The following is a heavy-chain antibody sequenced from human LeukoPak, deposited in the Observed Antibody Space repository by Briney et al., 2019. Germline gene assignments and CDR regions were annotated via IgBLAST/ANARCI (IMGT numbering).Heavy chain of an antibody. CDR3: ARARSHDYGMDV. V-gene: IGHV3-53*01. Sequence: GGSLRLSCAASGFTVSSNYMNWVRQAPGKGQEWVSVIYSGGNTYYADSVKGRFTISRDNSKNALYLQMNSLRAEDTALYYCARARSHDYGMDVWGQGTTVTVSS. D-gene: IGHD3-16*01. J-gene: IGHJ6*02. CDR2: IYSGGNT. CDR1: GFTVSSNY.